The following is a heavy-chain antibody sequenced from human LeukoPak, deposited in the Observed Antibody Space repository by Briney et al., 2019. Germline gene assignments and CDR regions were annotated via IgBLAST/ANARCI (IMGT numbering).Heavy chain of an antibody. Sequence: VASVKVSCKASGGTFSSYAISWVRQAPGQGLEWMGGIIPIFGTANYAQKFQGRVTITADESTSTAYMELSSLRSEDTAVYYCATEPMTTVTTSWVYWGQGTLVTVSS. V-gene: IGHV1-69*01. CDR1: GGTFSSYA. D-gene: IGHD4-11*01. CDR2: IIPIFGTA. CDR3: ATEPMTTVTTSWVY. J-gene: IGHJ4*02.